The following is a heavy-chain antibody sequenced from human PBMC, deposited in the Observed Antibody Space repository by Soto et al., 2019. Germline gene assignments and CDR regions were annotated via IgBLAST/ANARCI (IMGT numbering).Heavy chain of an antibody. Sequence: ASVKVSCKASGYTFTSYGISWVRQAPGQGLEWMGWISAYNGNTNYAQKLQGRVTMTTDTSTSTAYMELRSLRSDDTAVYYCARDRGAMIAVVDYYYGIDVWGQGTTVTVS. D-gene: IGHD3-22*01. J-gene: IGHJ6*02. CDR3: ARDRGAMIAVVDYYYGIDV. CDR1: GYTFTSYG. V-gene: IGHV1-18*04. CDR2: ISAYNGNT.